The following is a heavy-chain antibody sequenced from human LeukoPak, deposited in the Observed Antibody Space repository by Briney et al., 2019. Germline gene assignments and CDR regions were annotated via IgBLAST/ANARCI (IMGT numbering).Heavy chain of an antibody. Sequence: SETLSLTCTVSGGPIRSYYWTWIRQPPGKGLEWIGHIYYTGSTTYNPSLKSRVTMSVDTSKNQFSLKLSSVTAADTAVYYCARAVGSGSFQTYYYYMDVWGKGTTVTISS. CDR2: IYYTGST. CDR3: ARAVGSGSFQTYYYYMDV. J-gene: IGHJ6*03. CDR1: GGPIRSYY. V-gene: IGHV4-59*12. D-gene: IGHD3-10*01.